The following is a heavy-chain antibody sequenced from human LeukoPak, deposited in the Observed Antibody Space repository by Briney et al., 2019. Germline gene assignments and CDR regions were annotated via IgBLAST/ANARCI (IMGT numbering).Heavy chain of an antibody. CDR2: IYSGGST. J-gene: IGHJ4*02. V-gene: IGHV3-53*01. D-gene: IGHD6-19*01. Sequence: GGSLRLSCAASGFTVSSNYMSWVRQAPGKGLGWVSVIYSGGSTYYADSVKGRFTISRDNSKNTLYLQMNSLRAEDTAVYYCAREWGGTSSIAVAGPPDYWGQGTLVTVSS. CDR1: GFTVSSNY. CDR3: AREWGGTSSIAVAGPPDY.